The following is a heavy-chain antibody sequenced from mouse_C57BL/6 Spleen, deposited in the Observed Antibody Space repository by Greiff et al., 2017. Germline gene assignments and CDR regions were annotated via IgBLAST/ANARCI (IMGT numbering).Heavy chain of an antibody. Sequence: EVKLQESGGGLVKPGGSLKLSCAASGFTFSDYGMHWVRQAPEKGLEWVAYISSGSSTIYYADTVKGRFTISRDNAKNTLFLQMTSLRSEDTAMYYCARDMAYDYNWYFDVWGTGTTVTVSS. J-gene: IGHJ1*03. D-gene: IGHD2-4*01. CDR1: GFTFSDYG. V-gene: IGHV5-17*01. CDR2: ISSGSSTI. CDR3: ARDMAYDYNWYFDV.